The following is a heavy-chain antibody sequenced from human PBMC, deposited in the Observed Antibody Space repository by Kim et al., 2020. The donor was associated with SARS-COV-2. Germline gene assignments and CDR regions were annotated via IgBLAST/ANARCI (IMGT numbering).Heavy chain of an antibody. D-gene: IGHD3-10*01. V-gene: IGHV1-46*03. J-gene: IGHJ6*02. CDR3: ARGRCYHYYYGMDV. Sequence: GQKFQGGVPMTRDKSTSTVYMELSSLRSEDTAVYYCARGRCYHYYYGMDVWGQGTTVTVSS.